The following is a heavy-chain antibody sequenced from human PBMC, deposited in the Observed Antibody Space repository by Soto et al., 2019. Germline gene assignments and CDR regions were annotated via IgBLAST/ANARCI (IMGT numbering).Heavy chain of an antibody. Sequence: VQLVESGGGLVKPGGSLRLSFAASGFTFSNAWLSWVGQAPGKGLGGVGGIKRKTDGGTTGYAPPVKGRFTISRDDSKNTLYLQMNSLKTEDKAVYYCTTDCTNGVCYDYYYYYMDVWGKGTTVTVSS. CDR3: TTDCTNGVCYDYYYYYMDV. J-gene: IGHJ6*03. V-gene: IGHV3-15*01. CDR2: IKRKTDGGTT. CDR1: GFTFSNAW. D-gene: IGHD2-8*01.